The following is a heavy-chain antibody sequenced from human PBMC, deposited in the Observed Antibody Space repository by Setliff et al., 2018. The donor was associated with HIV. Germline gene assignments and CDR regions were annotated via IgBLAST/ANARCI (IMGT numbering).Heavy chain of an antibody. Sequence: ASVKVSCKVSGYTLTKSSMHWVRQAPEKGLEWMGGFDPELGETFFAQNFRGRLTMTQDTSTDTAYMELTSLRSDDTAMYYCATDNREGVGTPYYLDYWGQGTQGTVSS. J-gene: IGHJ4*02. D-gene: IGHD1-26*01. CDR1: GYTLTKSS. CDR3: ATDNREGVGTPYYLDY. V-gene: IGHV1-24*01. CDR2: FDPELGET.